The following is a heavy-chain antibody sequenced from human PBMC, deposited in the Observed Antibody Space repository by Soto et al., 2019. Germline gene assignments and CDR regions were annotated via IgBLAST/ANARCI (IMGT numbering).Heavy chain of an antibody. V-gene: IGHV3-33*01. CDR1: GLTFSSFG. CDR3: ALDASFYSIWSVYYPSRTGMDV. D-gene: IGHD3-3*01. J-gene: IGHJ6*01. CDR2: IWYDGSKK. Sequence: QVQVVQSGGGVVQPGRSLRLSCAASGLTFSSFGMHWVRQAPGKGLEWASLIWYDGSKKSYGDSVQGRFTISGANSRNSVYLHVNSARPDDPAVYYCALDASFYSIWSVYYPSRTGMDVLCRGTAVSVSS.